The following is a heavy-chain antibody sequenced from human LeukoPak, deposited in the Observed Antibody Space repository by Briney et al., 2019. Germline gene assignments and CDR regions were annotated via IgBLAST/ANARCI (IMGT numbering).Heavy chain of an antibody. J-gene: IGHJ4*02. CDR3: ARPGLRYFDWLYYFDY. V-gene: IGHV3-30*02. D-gene: IGHD3-9*01. Sequence: PGGSLRLSCAASGFTFSSYGMHWVRPAPGKGLEWLAFIRYDGSNKYYADSVKGRFTISRDNSKNTLYLQMNSLRAENTAVYYCARPGLRYFDWLYYFDYWGQGTLVTVSS. CDR1: GFTFSSYG. CDR2: IRYDGSNK.